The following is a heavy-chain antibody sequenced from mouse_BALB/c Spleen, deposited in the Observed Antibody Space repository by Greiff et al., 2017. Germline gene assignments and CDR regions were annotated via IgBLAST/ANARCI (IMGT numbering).Heavy chain of an antibody. CDR1: GFNIKDTY. J-gene: IGHJ4*01. V-gene: IGHV14-3*02. CDR3: ARYDGRGYAMDY. CDR2: IDPANGNT. Sequence: VQLKESGAELVKPGASVKLSCTASGFNIKDTYMHWVKQRPEQGLEWIGRIDPANGNTKYDPKFQGKATITADTSSNTAYLQLSSLTSEDTAVYYCARYDGRGYAMDYWGQGTSVTVSS. D-gene: IGHD2-3*01.